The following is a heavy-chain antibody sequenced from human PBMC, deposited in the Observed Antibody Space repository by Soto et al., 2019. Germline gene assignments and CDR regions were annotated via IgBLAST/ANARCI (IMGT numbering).Heavy chain of an antibody. CDR1: GYSVCSNRAA. J-gene: IGHJ6*02. CDR3: ARADCSSTSCYRGSYYYSGMDV. D-gene: IGHD2-2*02. Sequence: QTLPLTSDSSGYSVCSNRAAWNWIKQSPSRGLERLGRTYYRSKWYNDYAVSVKSRITVNPDTSKNQFSLQLNSVTPEDTAVYYCARADCSSTSCYRGSYYYSGMDVSGQRTTLTVPS. CDR2: TYYRSKWYN. V-gene: IGHV6-1*01.